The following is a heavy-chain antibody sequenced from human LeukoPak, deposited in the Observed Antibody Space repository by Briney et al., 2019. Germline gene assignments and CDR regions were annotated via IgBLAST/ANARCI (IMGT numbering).Heavy chain of an antibody. CDR3: ARIPLNSVAARRGWGYYYGMDV. CDR2: IYYTGST. CDR1: GDSISSSSYY. J-gene: IGHJ6*02. Sequence: PSETLSLTRTVSGDSISSSSYYWGWIRQPPGKGLEWIGNIYYTGSTYYSPSLESRVTISVDTSKNQFSLRLSSVTAADTAMYYCARIPLNSVAARRGWGYYYGMDVWGQGTTVTVSS. V-gene: IGHV4-39*01. D-gene: IGHD6-6*01.